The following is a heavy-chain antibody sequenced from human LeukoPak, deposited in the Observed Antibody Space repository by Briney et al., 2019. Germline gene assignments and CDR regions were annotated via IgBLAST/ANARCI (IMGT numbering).Heavy chain of an antibody. CDR2: INHSGST. D-gene: IGHD3-10*01. CDR3: ARYGSGSYYHFYYYYMDV. J-gene: IGHJ6*03. CDR1: GGSFSGYY. Sequence: SETLSLTCAVYGGSFSGYYWSWIRQPPGKGLEWIGEINHSGSTNYNPSLKSRVTISVDTSKNQFSLKLSSVTAADTAVYYCARYGSGSYYHFYYYYMDVWGKGTTVTISS. V-gene: IGHV4-34*01.